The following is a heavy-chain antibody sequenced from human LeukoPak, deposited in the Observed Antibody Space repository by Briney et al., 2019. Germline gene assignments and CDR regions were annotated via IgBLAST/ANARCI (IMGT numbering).Heavy chain of an antibody. CDR2: INPNSGGT. D-gene: IGHD6-19*01. CDR1: GYTFTGYY. Sequence: GASVKVSCKASGYTFTGYYMHWVRQAPGQGLEWKGWINPNSGGTNYAQKFQGRVTMTRDTSISTAYMELSRLKSDDTAVYYCARVMSSGWYFGFDPWGQGTLVTVSS. CDR3: ARVMSSGWYFGFDP. J-gene: IGHJ5*02. V-gene: IGHV1-2*02.